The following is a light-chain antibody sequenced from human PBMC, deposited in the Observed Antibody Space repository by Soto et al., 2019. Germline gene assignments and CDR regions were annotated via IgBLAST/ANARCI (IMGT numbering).Light chain of an antibody. Sequence: DIQMTQSPSSLSASVGDRVTITCRASQGIRNYLGWYQQKPGKAPKRLIYTASSLQSGVPSRCSGSGSGTRFTLTNSSGQPEDYATNYYLQQTSNPLFTFGGVTKVEIK. CDR1: QGIRNY. CDR3: LQQTSNPLFT. J-gene: IGKJ4*01. CDR2: TAS. V-gene: IGKV1-17*01.